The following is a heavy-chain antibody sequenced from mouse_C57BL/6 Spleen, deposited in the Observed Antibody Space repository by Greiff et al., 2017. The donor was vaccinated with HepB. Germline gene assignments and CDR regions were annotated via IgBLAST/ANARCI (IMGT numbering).Heavy chain of an antibody. CDR2: IYPGSGST. D-gene: IGHD1-1*01. CDR3: ARDYYGSSYGAY. Sequence: QVQLQQSGAELVKPGASVKMSCKASGYTFTSYWITWVKQRPGQGLEWIGGIYPGSGSTNYNEKFKSKATLTVDTSSSTAYMQLSSLTSEDSAVYYCARDYYGSSYGAYWGQGTLVTVSA. V-gene: IGHV1-55*01. CDR1: GYTFTSYW. J-gene: IGHJ3*01.